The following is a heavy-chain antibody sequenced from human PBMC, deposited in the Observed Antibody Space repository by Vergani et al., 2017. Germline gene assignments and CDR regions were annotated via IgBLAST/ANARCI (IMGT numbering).Heavy chain of an antibody. D-gene: IGHD5-18*01. J-gene: IGHJ4*02. CDR2: IHPGDSDT. Sequence: EVQLVQSGAEVKKPGESLKISCKGSGYSFTSYWIGWVRQMPGKGLEWMGIIHPGDSDTRYSPSFQGQVTISVDKSISTAYRQWSSRKASDTAMYYCARHRYSYGYWPDYWGQGTLVTVSS. CDR1: GYSFTSYW. V-gene: IGHV5-51*01. CDR3: ARHRYSYGYWPDY.